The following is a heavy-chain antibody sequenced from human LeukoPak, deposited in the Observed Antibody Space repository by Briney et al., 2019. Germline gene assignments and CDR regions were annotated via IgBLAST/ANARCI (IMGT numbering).Heavy chain of an antibody. CDR3: AKGGAMVRGVYFDY. Sequence: GRSLRLSCAASGFTFDDYAMHWVRQAPGKGLEWVSGISWNSGSIGYADSVKGRFTISRDNAKNSLYLQMNSLRAEDMALYYCAKGGAMVRGVYFDYWGQGTLVTVSS. CDR1: GFTFDDYA. J-gene: IGHJ4*02. CDR2: ISWNSGSI. V-gene: IGHV3-9*03. D-gene: IGHD3-10*01.